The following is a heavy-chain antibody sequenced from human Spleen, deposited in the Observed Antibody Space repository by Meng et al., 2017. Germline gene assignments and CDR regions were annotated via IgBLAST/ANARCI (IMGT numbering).Heavy chain of an antibody. J-gene: IGHJ3*02. CDR1: GFTFDDYG. D-gene: IGHD6-19*01. CDR2: VNWNAGSI. CDR3: AKDIRAGIAVRGYAFDI. V-gene: IGHV3-20*04. Sequence: GESLKISCAASGFTFDDYGMSWVRQAPGKGLEWVSGVNWNAGSIRYADSVKGRFTISRDNAKNSLYLQMNSLRAEDMALYYCAKDIRAGIAVRGYAFDIWGQGTMVTVSS.